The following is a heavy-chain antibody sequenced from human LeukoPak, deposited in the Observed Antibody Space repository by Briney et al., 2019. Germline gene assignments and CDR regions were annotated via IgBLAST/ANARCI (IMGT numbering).Heavy chain of an antibody. CDR3: ARDRITMVRGVNWFDP. CDR2: INAGNGNT. D-gene: IGHD3-10*01. Sequence: VASVTVSCKASGYTFTSYAMHWVRQAPGQRLEWMGWINAGNGNTKYSQKFQGRVPITRDTSASTAYMELSSLRSEDTAVYYCARDRITMVRGVNWFDPWGQGTLVTVSS. CDR1: GYTFTSYA. V-gene: IGHV1-3*01. J-gene: IGHJ5*02.